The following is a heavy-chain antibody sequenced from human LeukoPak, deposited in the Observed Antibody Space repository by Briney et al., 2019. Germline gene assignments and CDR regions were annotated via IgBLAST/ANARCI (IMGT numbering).Heavy chain of an antibody. CDR1: GGSISSGGYY. CDR2: IYYSGST. D-gene: IGHD5-18*01. J-gene: IGHJ5*02. V-gene: IGHV4-31*03. Sequence: KASETLSLTCTVSGGSISSGGYYWSWIRQHPGKGLEWIGYIYYSGSTYYNPSLKSRVTISVDTSKNQFSLKLSSVTAADTAVYYCARVGSYGPFDPWGQGTLVTASS. CDR3: ARVGSYGPFDP.